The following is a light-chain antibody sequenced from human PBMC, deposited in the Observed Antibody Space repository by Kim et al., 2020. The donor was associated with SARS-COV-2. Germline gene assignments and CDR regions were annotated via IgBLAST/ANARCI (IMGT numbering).Light chain of an antibody. J-gene: IGKJ1*01. V-gene: IGKV1-27*01. CDR2: AAS. CDR3: QKYNTAPWT. Sequence: ASVGDRVTSTCRASQDIANSLAWYQQKPGTVPKLLIYAASTLKSGVPSRFSGSGSGTEFTLTIGSLQTEDVATHYCQKYNTAPWTFGPGTKVDIK. CDR1: QDIANS.